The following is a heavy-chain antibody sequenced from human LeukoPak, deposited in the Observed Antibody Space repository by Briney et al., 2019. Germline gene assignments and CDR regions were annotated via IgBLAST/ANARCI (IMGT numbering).Heavy chain of an antibody. Sequence: PSETLSLTCAVYGGSFSGYYWSWIRQPPGKGLEWIGEINHSGSTNYNPSLKSRVTISVDTSKNQFSLKLSSVTAADTAVYYCARGRRCNRYFQHWGQGTLVTVSS. CDR1: GGSFSGYY. V-gene: IGHV4-34*01. J-gene: IGHJ1*01. CDR2: INHSGST. CDR3: ARGRRCNRYFQH. D-gene: IGHD1-14*01.